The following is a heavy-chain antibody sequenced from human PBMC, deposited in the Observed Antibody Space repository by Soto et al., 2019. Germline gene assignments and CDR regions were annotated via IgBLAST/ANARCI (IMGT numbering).Heavy chain of an antibody. Sequence: QVQLQQWGAGLLKPSETLSLTCAVYGGSFSGYYWSWIRQPPGKGLEWIGEINHSGSTNYNPSLKSRVPISVDTSKNQFSLKLSSVTAADTAVYYCASGSYDAFDIWGQGTMVTVSS. CDR1: GGSFSGYY. CDR2: INHSGST. J-gene: IGHJ3*02. D-gene: IGHD1-26*01. V-gene: IGHV4-34*01. CDR3: ASGSYDAFDI.